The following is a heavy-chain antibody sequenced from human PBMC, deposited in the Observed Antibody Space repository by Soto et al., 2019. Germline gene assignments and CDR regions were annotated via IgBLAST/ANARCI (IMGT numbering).Heavy chain of an antibody. D-gene: IGHD4-17*01. CDR2: TYYSGST. V-gene: IGHV4-31*03. CDR3: ARDTLATVTTGYYYGMDV. Sequence: QVQLQESGPGLVKPSQTLSLTCTVSGGSISSGGYYWSWIRQHPGKGLEWFGYTYYSGSTYYNPSLKSRVTISVDTSKNQFSLKLTSVTAADTAVYYCARDTLATVTTGYYYGMDVWGQGTTVTVSS. J-gene: IGHJ6*02. CDR1: GGSISSGGYY.